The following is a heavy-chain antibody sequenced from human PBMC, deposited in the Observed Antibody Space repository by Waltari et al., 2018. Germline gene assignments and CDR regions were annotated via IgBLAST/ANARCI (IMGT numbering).Heavy chain of an antibody. CDR2: INHSGST. Sequence: QVQLQQWGAGLLKPSETLSLTCAVYGGSFSGYYWSWIRQPPGKGLEWIGEINHSGSTNYNPSLKSRVTISVDTSKNQFSLKLISVTAADTAVYYCARGLTYYYGSGSPNWFDPWGQGTLVTVSS. CDR3: ARGLTYYYGSGSPNWFDP. J-gene: IGHJ5*02. CDR1: GGSFSGYY. D-gene: IGHD3-10*01. V-gene: IGHV4-34*01.